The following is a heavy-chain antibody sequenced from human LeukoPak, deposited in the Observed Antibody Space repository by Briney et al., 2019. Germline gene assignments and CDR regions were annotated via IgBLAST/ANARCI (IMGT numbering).Heavy chain of an antibody. CDR2: ISSSGDTI. Sequence: GGSLRLSCAATEFTFSSYEMNWVRQAPGKGLDWGSYISSSGDTIYYEDSVKGRFTVSRDNAKNSLYLQMNSLRAEDTAVYYCARVPRSTRIPIFRWGQGTLVTVSS. J-gene: IGHJ4*02. V-gene: IGHV3-48*03. CDR3: ARVPRSTRIPIFR. CDR1: EFTFSSYE. D-gene: IGHD3-3*01.